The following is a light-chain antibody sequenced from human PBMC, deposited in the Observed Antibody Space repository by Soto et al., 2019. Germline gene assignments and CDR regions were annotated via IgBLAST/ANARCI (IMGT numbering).Light chain of an antibody. CDR1: SSKIGSNT. J-gene: IGLJ1*01. CDR2: SNN. V-gene: IGLV1-44*01. CDR3: AAWDDSLNGPGYV. Sequence: QSVLTQPPSASGTPGQRVTISCSGSSSKIGSNTVIWYQQLPGTAPKLLIYSNNQRPSGVPDRFSGSKSGTSASLAISGLQSEDEADYYCAAWDDSLNGPGYVFGAGTKVTVL.